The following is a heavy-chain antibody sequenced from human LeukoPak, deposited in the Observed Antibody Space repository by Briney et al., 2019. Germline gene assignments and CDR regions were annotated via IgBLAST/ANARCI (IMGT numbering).Heavy chain of an antibody. CDR3: ARDPHYDLGEWYFDL. CDR1: GGSISSYY. CDR2: IYYSGST. D-gene: IGHD3-3*01. J-gene: IGHJ2*01. Sequence: PSETLSLTCTVSGGSISSYYWSWIRQPPGKGLEWIGYIYYSGSTYYNPSLKSRVTISVDTSKNQFSLKLSSVTAADTAVYYCARDPHYDLGEWYFDLWGRGTLVTVSS. V-gene: IGHV4-59*12.